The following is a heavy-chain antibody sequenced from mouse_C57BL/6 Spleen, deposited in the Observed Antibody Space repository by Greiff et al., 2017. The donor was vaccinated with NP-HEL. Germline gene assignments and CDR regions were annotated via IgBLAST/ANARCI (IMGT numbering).Heavy chain of an antibody. CDR2: INPNNGGT. V-gene: IGHV1-18*01. Sequence: EVQLQQSGPELVKPGASVKIPCKASGYTFTDYNMDWVKQSHGKSLEWIGDINPNNGGTIYNQKFKGKATLTVDKSSSTAYMELRSLTSEDTAVYYGARPHDYGSSSYAMDYWGQGTSVTVSS. CDR1: GYTFTDYN. CDR3: ARPHDYGSSSYAMDY. D-gene: IGHD1-1*01. J-gene: IGHJ4*01.